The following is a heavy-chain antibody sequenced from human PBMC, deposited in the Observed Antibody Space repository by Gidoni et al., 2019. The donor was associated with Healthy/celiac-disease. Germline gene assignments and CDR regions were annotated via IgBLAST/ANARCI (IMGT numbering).Heavy chain of an antibody. J-gene: IGHJ4*02. CDR2: IYHSGST. V-gene: IGHV4-4*02. D-gene: IGHD6-19*01. Sequence: QVQLQESGPGLVQPSGTLSLTCAVSCGSISSSNWWSWVRQPPGNGLEWIGEIYHSGSTNYNPSLKSRVTIEVEKSKNQFSLKLSSVTAADTAVYYCARAGIAVAGTGDFDYWGQGTLVTVSS. CDR3: ARAGIAVAGTGDFDY. CDR1: CGSISSSNW.